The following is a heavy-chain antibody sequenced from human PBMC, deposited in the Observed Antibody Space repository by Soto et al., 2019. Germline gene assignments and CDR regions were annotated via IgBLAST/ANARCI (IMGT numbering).Heavy chain of an antibody. CDR3: SREGASGSHIGY. Sequence: QVQLVQSGAEVKKPGSSVKVSCKASGGTFSSYAISWVRQAPGQGLEWMGGIIPIFGTANYAQKFQGRVTITADESTSTDYIDLCSLRAEDTAVYYCSREGASGSHIGYWGQGTLVTVSS. J-gene: IGHJ4*02. D-gene: IGHD3-22*01. V-gene: IGHV1-69*01. CDR1: GGTFSSYA. CDR2: IIPIFGTA.